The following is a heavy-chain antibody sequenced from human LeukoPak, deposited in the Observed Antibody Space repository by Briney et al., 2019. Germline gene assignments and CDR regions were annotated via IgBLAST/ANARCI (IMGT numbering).Heavy chain of an antibody. CDR2: IFPSGGEI. CDR3: ATYRQVLLPFES. D-gene: IGHD2-8*02. CDR1: GFTFSTFA. Sequence: GGSLRLSCAASGFTFSTFAMIWVRQPPGKGLEWVSSIFPSGGEIHYADSVKGRFTISRDNSKSTLSLQMNSLRAEDTAIYYCATYRQVLLPFESWGQGTLVTVSS. J-gene: IGHJ4*02. V-gene: IGHV3-23*01.